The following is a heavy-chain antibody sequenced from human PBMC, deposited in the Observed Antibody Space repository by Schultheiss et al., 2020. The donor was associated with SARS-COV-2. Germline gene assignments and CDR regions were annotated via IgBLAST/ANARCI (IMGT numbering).Heavy chain of an antibody. CDR3: ARDRYDFWSGYVSYWYFDL. J-gene: IGHJ2*01. V-gene: IGHV4-4*07. CDR2: IYTSGST. D-gene: IGHD3-3*01. CDR1: GGSISSYY. Sequence: SETLSLTCTVSGGSISSYYWSWIRQPAGKGLEWIGRIYTSGSTNYNPSLKSRVTMSVDTSKNQFSLKLSSVTAADTAVYYCARDRYDFWSGYVSYWYFDLWGRGTLVTVSS.